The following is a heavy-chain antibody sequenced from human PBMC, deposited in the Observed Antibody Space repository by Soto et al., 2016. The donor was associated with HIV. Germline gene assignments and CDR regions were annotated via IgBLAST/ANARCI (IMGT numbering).Heavy chain of an antibody. D-gene: IGHD6-19*01. V-gene: IGHV1-18*01. CDR3: ARIAMAGNYFDS. CDR1: RYNFINYG. CDR2: ISPYNGNT. Sequence: QVQLVQSGAEVKKPGASVKVSCKASRYNFINYGISWVRQAPGQGLECMGWISPYNGNTNYAQKLQGRLTMTIDTSTSTAYMELRSLRSDDTAVYYCARIAMAGNYFDSWGQGTLVTVSS. J-gene: IGHJ4*02.